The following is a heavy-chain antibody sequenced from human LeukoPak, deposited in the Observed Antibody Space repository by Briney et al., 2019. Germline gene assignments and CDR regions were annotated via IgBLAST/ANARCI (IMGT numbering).Heavy chain of an antibody. CDR3: AKGGHFSCFDP. Sequence: GGSLRLSCAASGLTFKNYAMTWVRQAPGKGLEWVSTISGKGDSTYYADSVKGRFTISRDNSKNTLSLPMNSLRADDTAVYYCAKGGHFSCFDPWGQGTLVTVSS. CDR2: ISGKGDST. D-gene: IGHD1-26*01. V-gene: IGHV3-23*01. J-gene: IGHJ5*02. CDR1: GLTFKNYA.